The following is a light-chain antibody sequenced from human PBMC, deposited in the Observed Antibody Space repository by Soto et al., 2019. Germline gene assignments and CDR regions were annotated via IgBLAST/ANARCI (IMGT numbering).Light chain of an antibody. V-gene: IGKV3-20*01. Sequence: EIVLTQSPGTLSLSPGERATLSCRASQSVSSSYLAWYQQKPGQAPRLLIYGASSRATGIPDRFSGSGSGTDFTLTISRLVPEDFAVYYCQQYDSSPRVTFGGGTKVEIK. CDR2: GAS. CDR1: QSVSSSY. J-gene: IGKJ4*01. CDR3: QQYDSSPRVT.